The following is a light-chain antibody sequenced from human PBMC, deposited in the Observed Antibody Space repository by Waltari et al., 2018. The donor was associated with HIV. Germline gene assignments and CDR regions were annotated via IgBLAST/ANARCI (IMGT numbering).Light chain of an antibody. Sequence: QSALTQPRSVSGSPGQSVTISCTGTSDDIGRNNYVSWYQQHPGKGPKVILFDVSQRPSGVPDRFSGSKSDNTASLTISGLQVEDEADYYCCSHAGASYVFGTGTTLTVL. V-gene: IGLV2-11*01. J-gene: IGLJ1*01. CDR2: DVS. CDR1: SDDIGRNNY. CDR3: CSHAGASYV.